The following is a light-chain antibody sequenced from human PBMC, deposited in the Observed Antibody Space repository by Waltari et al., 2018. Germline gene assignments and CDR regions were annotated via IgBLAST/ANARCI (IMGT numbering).Light chain of an antibody. V-gene: IGLV1-47*01. Sequence: QAVLTQPPSASGTPGPRVAISCSGARYHLGSNFASWYQQFPGMAPNLLIYKNNQRPSGVPDRFSGSKSGTSASLVISGLRSEDEAHYYCTAWDDSLTGVLFGEGTKLTV. J-gene: IGLJ2*01. CDR1: RYHLGSNF. CDR2: KNN. CDR3: TAWDDSLTGVL.